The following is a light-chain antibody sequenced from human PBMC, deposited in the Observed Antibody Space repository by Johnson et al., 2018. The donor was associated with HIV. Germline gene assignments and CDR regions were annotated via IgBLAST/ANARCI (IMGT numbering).Light chain of an antibody. V-gene: IGLV1-51*02. CDR3: GTWDSSLSSSYV. Sequence: QSVLTQPPSVSAAPGQKVTISCSGSSSNIGNNYISWYQQLPGTAPKLLIYENNKRPSGIPDRFSGSKSGTSATLGITGLQTGDEADYYCGTWDSSLSSSYVSGTGTKVTV. J-gene: IGLJ1*01. CDR1: SSNIGNNY. CDR2: ENN.